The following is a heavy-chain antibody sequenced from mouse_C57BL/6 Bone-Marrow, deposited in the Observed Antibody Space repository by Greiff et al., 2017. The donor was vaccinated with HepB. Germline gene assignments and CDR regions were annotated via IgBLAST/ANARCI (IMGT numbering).Heavy chain of an antibody. CDR3: ARLTTVVAPYYYAMDY. CDR1: GYTFTSYW. CDR2: IDPSDSYT. Sequence: VQLQQPGAELVKPGASVKLSCKASGYTFTSYWMQWVKQRPGQGLEWIGEIDPSDSYTNYNQKFKGKATLTVDTSSSTAYMQLSSLTSEDSAVYYCARLTTVVAPYYYAMDYWGQGTSVTVSS. J-gene: IGHJ4*01. D-gene: IGHD1-1*01. V-gene: IGHV1-50*01.